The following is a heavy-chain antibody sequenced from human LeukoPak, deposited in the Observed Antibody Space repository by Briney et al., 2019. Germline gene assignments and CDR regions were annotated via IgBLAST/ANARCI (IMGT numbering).Heavy chain of an antibody. CDR1: GYFISSGYH. CDR3: ARVGCSSPSCYNRGDNWFDP. V-gene: IGHV4-38-2*02. J-gene: IGHJ5*02. Sequence: KPSETLSLTCTVSGYFISSGYHWGWLRQPPRKGLEWNGNIYHSGGPYYNPSLKSRVTISVDTSKNQFSLKLNSVTAADTAVFYCARVGCSSPSCYNRGDNWFDPWGQGTLVTVSS. D-gene: IGHD2-2*02. CDR2: IYHSGGP.